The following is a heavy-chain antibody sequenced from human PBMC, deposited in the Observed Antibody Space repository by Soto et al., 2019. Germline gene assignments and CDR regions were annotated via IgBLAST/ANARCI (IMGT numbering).Heavy chain of an antibody. Sequence: QVHLVQSGAEVKKPGSSVRVSCTTSGGTFSSYSFTWVRQAPGQGLEWMGEIIPILNTANLAQKFQSRVTITADEPTSTVYMDLSSLSPDDTAVYYCARVDYDSTYGFYYYGLDVWGQGTTVTVSS. CDR1: GGTFSSYS. J-gene: IGHJ6*02. D-gene: IGHD3-10*01. V-gene: IGHV1-69*01. CDR3: ARVDYDSTYGFYYYGLDV. CDR2: IIPILNTA.